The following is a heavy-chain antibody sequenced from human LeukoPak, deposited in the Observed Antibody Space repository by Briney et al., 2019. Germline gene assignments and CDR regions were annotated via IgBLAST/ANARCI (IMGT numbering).Heavy chain of an antibody. D-gene: IGHD3-22*01. CDR2: ISVSGCSE. J-gene: IGHJ4*02. CDR3: ASHAHDYDSSGYFDS. CDR1: GLTFNSNA. Sequence: GGSLRLSCVVSGLTFNSNAMYWVRQAPGKGLEWVSGISVSGCSEYYADSVKGRFSVSRDNSKHTVYLQMNSLRAEDTAVYFCASHAHDYDSSGYFDSWGQGALVTVSS. V-gene: IGHV3-23*01.